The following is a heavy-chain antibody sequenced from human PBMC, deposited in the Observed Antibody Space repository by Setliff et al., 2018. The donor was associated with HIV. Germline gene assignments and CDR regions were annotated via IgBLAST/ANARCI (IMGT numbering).Heavy chain of an antibody. CDR1: GGSISSGRYY. Sequence: SETLSLTCTVSGGSISSGRYYWSWIRQPAGKGLEWIGNIYTSGSTNYNPSLKSRVTISVDPSKNQFSLKLNSVTAADTAVYYCARQEAGYYFDSSGYYFDYWGLGTLVTVSS. D-gene: IGHD3-22*01. CDR2: IYTSGST. CDR3: ARQEAGYYFDSSGYYFDY. J-gene: IGHJ4*02. V-gene: IGHV4-61*09.